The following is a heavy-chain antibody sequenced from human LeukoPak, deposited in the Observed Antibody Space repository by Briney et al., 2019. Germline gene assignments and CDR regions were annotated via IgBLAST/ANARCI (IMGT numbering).Heavy chain of an antibody. CDR2: ISAYNGNT. J-gene: IGHJ4*02. CDR3: ARTYYYDSSGWPHDY. CDR1: GYTFTSYG. V-gene: IGHV1-18*01. D-gene: IGHD3-22*01. Sequence: ASVKVSCKASGYTFTSYGISWVRQAPGQGLEWMGWISAYNGNTNYAQKLQGRVTMTTDTSTSTAYMELRSLRSDDTAVYYCARTYYYDSSGWPHDYWGQGTLVTFSS.